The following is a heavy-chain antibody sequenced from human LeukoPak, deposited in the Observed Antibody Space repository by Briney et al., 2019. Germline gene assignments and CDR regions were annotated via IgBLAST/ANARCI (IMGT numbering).Heavy chain of an antibody. D-gene: IGHD1-26*01. V-gene: IGHV3-7*01. CDR1: GFSLSTYW. J-gene: IGHJ4*02. CDR2: IKQDGGEK. Sequence: GGSLRLSCAASGFSLSTYWMSWVRQAPGKGLEWVANIKQDGGEKYYVDSVKGRFTISRDNAKNSLFLQMNSLRVEDTAVYYCARLGGSYYTYWGQGTLVTVSS. CDR3: ARLGGSYYTY.